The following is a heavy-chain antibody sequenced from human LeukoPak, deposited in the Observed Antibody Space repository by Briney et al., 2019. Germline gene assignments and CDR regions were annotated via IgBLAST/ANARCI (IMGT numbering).Heavy chain of an antibody. Sequence: SETLSLTCAVYGGSFSGYYWSWIRQPPGKGLEWIGYIYHSGSTYYNPSLKSRVTISVDRSKNQFSLKLSSVTAADTAVYYCARVRSTVTTLYWFDPWGQGTLVTVSS. CDR1: GGSFSGYY. CDR3: ARVRSTVTTLYWFDP. D-gene: IGHD4-11*01. J-gene: IGHJ5*02. V-gene: IGHV4-34*01. CDR2: IYHSGST.